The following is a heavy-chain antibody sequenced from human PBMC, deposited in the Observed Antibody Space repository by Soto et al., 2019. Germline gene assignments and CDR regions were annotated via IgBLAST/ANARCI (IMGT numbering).Heavy chain of an antibody. CDR1: GYTFTSYG. CDR2: ISAYNGNT. CDR3: ARDRVGPPPVVPAAKGYYYYMDV. J-gene: IGHJ6*03. Sequence: ASVKVSCKASGYTFTSYGISWVRQAPRQGLEWMGWISAYNGNTNYAQKLQGRVTMTTDTSTSTAYMELRSLRSDDTAVYYCARDRVGPPPVVPAAKGYYYYMDVWGKGTTVTVSS. D-gene: IGHD2-2*01. V-gene: IGHV1-18*01.